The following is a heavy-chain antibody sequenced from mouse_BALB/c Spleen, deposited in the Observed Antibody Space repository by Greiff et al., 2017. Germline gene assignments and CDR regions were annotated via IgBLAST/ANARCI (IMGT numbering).Heavy chain of an antibody. CDR2: IYPGDGDT. Sequence: QVQLQQSGPELVKPGASVKISCKASGYAFSSSWMNWVKQRPGQGLEWIGRIYPGDGDTNYNGKFKGKATLTADKSSSTAYMQLSSLTSVDSAVYFCARRNSAYAMDYWGQGTSVTVSS. CDR1: GYAFSSSW. V-gene: IGHV1-82*01. CDR3: ARRNSAYAMDY. J-gene: IGHJ4*01. D-gene: IGHD2-1*01.